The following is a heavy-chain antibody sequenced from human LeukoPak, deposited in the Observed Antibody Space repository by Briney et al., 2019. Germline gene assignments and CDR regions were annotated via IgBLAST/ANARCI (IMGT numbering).Heavy chain of an antibody. V-gene: IGHV1-69*13. D-gene: IGHD3-10*01. CDR3: ARSMVQLAVTDGFHI. Sequence: GASVKVSCKASGGTFNTYAISWVRQAPGQGLEWMGAIIPIFVTAHYGQKFQGRATITADESTTTAYMDLSSLRSEDTAIYYCARSMVQLAVTDGFHIWGQGTTVTVSS. CDR2: IIPIFVTA. J-gene: IGHJ3*02. CDR1: GGTFNTYA.